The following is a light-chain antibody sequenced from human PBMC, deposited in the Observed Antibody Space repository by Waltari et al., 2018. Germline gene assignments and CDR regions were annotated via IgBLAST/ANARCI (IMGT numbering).Light chain of an antibody. CDR1: QSVSSY. CDR2: EAS. V-gene: IGKV3-11*01. J-gene: IGKJ4*01. Sequence: EIVLTQSPATLSLSPGERATLSCRASQSVSSYLGWYQQQPGQAPRLLIYEASNRATGIPTRFSGSGSGTDFTLTISSLEPEDFAVYYCQQRSNWPPLTFGGGTKVEIK. CDR3: QQRSNWPPLT.